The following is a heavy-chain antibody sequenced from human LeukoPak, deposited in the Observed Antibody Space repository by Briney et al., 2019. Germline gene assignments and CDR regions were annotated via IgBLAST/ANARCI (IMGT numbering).Heavy chain of an antibody. CDR3: ARDVPHNWFDT. J-gene: IGHJ5*02. CDR1: GFTFSSYA. Sequence: PGGSLRLSCAASGFTFSSYAMHWVRQAPGKGLEWVAVISYDGNLKYYADSVRGRFTVSRDNAKNTLYLQMNSLRAEDTAVYYYARDVPHNWFDTWGQGTLVTVSS. V-gene: IGHV3-30*04. CDR2: ISYDGNLK.